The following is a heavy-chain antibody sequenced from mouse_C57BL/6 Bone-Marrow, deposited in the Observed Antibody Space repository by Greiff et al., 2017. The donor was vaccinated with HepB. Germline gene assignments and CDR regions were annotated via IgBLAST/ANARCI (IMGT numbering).Heavy chain of an antibody. CDR1: GFTFSSYA. V-gene: IGHV5-4*01. CDR2: ISDGGSYT. Sequence: EVKLVESGGGLVKPGGSLKLSCAASGFTFSSYAMSWVRQTPEKRLEWVATISDGGSYTYYPDNVKGRFTISRDNAKNNLYLQMSHLKSEDTAMYYCARDKRARGKLLRYQLRGWAMDYWGQGTSVTVSS. CDR3: ARDKRARGKLLRYQLRGWAMDY. J-gene: IGHJ4*01. D-gene: IGHD1-1*01.